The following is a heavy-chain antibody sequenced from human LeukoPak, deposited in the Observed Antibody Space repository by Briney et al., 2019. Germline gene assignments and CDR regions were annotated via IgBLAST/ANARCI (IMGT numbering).Heavy chain of an antibody. V-gene: IGHV4-4*08. CDR3: ASGAGWLIGY. CDR1: GGHIDSVY. CDR2: IDNSGST. D-gene: IGHD6-19*01. Sequence: SETLSLTCSVSGGHIDSVYWNWIRQPPGKGLEWIGYIDNSGSTKYNPSLQSRITMSRDTSKKQFSLKLTSVTAADTAMYYCASGAGWLIGYWGQGTLVSVSS. J-gene: IGHJ4*02.